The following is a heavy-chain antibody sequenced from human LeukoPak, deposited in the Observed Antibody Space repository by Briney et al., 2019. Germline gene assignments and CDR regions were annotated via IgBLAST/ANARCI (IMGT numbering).Heavy chain of an antibody. Sequence: GGSLRLSCAASGFTFSSYAMSWVRQAPGKGLEWVSAISGSGGSTYYADSVKGRFTISRDNAKNSLCLQMNSLRAEDTAVYYCARERGYPDYWGQGTLVTVSS. CDR1: GFTFSSYA. V-gene: IGHV3-23*01. D-gene: IGHD5-12*01. CDR3: ARERGYPDY. J-gene: IGHJ4*02. CDR2: ISGSGGST.